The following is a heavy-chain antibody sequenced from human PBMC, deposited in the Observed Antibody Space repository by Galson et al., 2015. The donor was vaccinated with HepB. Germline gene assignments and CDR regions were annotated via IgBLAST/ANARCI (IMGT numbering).Heavy chain of an antibody. CDR3: ARSRSGGLWDF. D-gene: IGHD6-19*01. J-gene: IGHJ4*02. CDR2: VNPGGSGT. CDR1: GYTFTSSY. Sequence: SVKVPCKASGYTFTSSYIHWVRQAPGQGLEWMGKVNPGGSGTSYAQKFQGRITMTRDTSTTTVYMELSNLRSEDTAVYYCARSRSGGLWDFWGQGTLVTVSS. V-gene: IGHV1-46*01.